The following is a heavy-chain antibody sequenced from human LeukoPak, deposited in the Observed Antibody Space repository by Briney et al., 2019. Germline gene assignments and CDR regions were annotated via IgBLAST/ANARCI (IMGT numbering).Heavy chain of an antibody. CDR3: ARTYGSSGLGYFDL. D-gene: IGHD6-13*01. J-gene: IGHJ2*01. Sequence: PSETLSLTCTVSGGSVTSYYWSWIRQPPGKGLEWIGYIYYSGSTNYSPSLKSRLTISVDTSKNQFSLKLSSVTAADTAVYYCARTYGSSGLGYFDLWGRGTLVTVSS. V-gene: IGHV4-59*02. CDR1: GGSVTSYY. CDR2: IYYSGST.